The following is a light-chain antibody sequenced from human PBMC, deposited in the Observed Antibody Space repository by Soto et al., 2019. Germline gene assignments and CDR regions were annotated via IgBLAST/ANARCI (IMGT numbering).Light chain of an antibody. V-gene: IGKV1-5*02. CDR2: HAS. J-gene: IGKJ4*01. CDR3: QQYNYYPLT. Sequence: DIQMTQSPSTLSASVGDRVTIICRASQSITDSLAWYLQKPGKAPELLIYHASNLESGVPSRFSGSGYGTEFSLTISSLQPDDFATYYCQQYNYYPLTFGGGTKVEI. CDR1: QSITDS.